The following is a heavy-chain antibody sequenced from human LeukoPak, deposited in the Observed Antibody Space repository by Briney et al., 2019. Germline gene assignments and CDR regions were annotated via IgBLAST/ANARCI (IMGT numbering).Heavy chain of an antibody. CDR3: ARSSGYYGWFDP. V-gene: IGHV4-59*01. J-gene: IGHJ5*02. CDR1: GGSISSYY. CDR2: IYYSGST. D-gene: IGHD3-22*01. Sequence: PSETLSLTCTVSGGSISSYYWSWIRQPPGKGLGWIGYIYYSGSTNYNPSLKSRVTISVDTSKNQFSLKLSSVTAADTAVYYCARSSGYYGWFDPWGQGTLVTVSS.